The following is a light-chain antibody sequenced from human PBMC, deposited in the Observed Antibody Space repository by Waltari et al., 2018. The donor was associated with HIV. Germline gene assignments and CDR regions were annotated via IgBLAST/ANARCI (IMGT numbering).Light chain of an antibody. Sequence: QSALTQPASVSGSPGQSITIPCTGTNNAVADYTYVSWYQHHPGKAPKVMIYEGNNRPSGVSNRFSGSKSGNTASLTISGLQAEDEADYFCTSYISSSSPVFGGWTKLTVL. J-gene: IGLJ3*02. CDR1: NNAVADYTY. V-gene: IGLV2-14*01. CDR2: EGN. CDR3: TSYISSSSPV.